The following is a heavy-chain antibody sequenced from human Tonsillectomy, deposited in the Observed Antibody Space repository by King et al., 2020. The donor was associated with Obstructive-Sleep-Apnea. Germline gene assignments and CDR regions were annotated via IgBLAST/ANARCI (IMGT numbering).Heavy chain of an antibody. J-gene: IGHJ5*02. D-gene: IGHD2-21*01. Sequence: QLQESGPGLVKPSQTLSLTCTVSGASISSGGYYWSWIRQLPGKVLEWFGYIYYSGSTYYNPSLKSRVTISVATSKNQFSLKLTSVTAADTAVYYCARDCAGTPGGPWFDPWGQGTLVTVSS. V-gene: IGHV4-31*03. CDR1: GASISSGGYY. CDR2: IYYSGST. CDR3: ARDCAGTPGGPWFDP.